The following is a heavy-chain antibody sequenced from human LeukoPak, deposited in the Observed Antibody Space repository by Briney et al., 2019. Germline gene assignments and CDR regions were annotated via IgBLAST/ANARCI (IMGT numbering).Heavy chain of an antibody. Sequence: SETLSLTCTVSGDSISNYFWTWIRQPAGKGLEGIGRIYISGSTNYNPSLKSRGTMSVDTSKNQFSLNLSSVTAADTAVYYCARGLGYCSGGSCYFDYWGQGTLVTVSS. CDR2: IYISGST. D-gene: IGHD2-15*01. V-gene: IGHV4-4*07. J-gene: IGHJ4*02. CDR3: ARGLGYCSGGSCYFDY. CDR1: GDSISNYF.